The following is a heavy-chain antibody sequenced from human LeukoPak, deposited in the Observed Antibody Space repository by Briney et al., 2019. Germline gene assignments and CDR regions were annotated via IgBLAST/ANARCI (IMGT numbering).Heavy chain of an antibody. CDR2: IYYSGST. V-gene: IGHV4-39*07. J-gene: IGHJ3*02. D-gene: IGHD4-17*01. CDR1: GGSISSSSYY. Sequence: PSETLSLTCTVSGGSISSSSYYWGWIRQPPGKGLEWIGSIYYSGSTYYNPSLKSRVTISVDTSKNQFSLKLSSVTAADTAVYYCARDGNYGDFAFDIWGQGTMVTVSS. CDR3: ARDGNYGDFAFDI.